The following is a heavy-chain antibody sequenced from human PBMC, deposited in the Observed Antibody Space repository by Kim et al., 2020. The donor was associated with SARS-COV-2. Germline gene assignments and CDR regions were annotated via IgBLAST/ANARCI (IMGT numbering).Heavy chain of an antibody. CDR2: IIPIFGTA. CDR3: ARDPGSYYDSSGSHYFDY. D-gene: IGHD3-22*01. Sequence: SVKVSCKASGGTFSSYAISWVRQAPGQGLEWMGGIIPIFGTANYAQKFQGRVTITADESTSTAYMELSSLRSEDTAVYYCARDPGSYYDSSGSHYFDYWGQGTLVTVSS. CDR1: GGTFSSYA. J-gene: IGHJ4*02. V-gene: IGHV1-69*13.